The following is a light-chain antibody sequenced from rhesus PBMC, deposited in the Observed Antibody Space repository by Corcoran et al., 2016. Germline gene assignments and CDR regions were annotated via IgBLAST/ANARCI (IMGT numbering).Light chain of an antibody. V-gene: IGKV1-74*01. CDR2: KTY. J-gene: IGKJ2*01. CDR3: QHKYGAPYS. Sequence: DIQLTQSPSSLSASVGDRISITCRASENVANYLNWYHQSPGKAPKLLIYKTYTLQNGVPSRFSGSGSGTNYTFTISSLVSEDVGTYFCQHKYGAPYSFGQGTRVEIK. CDR1: ENVANY.